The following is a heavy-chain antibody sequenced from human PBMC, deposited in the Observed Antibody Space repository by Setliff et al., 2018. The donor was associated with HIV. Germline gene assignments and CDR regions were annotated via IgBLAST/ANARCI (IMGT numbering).Heavy chain of an antibody. CDR1: GGSISSYY. V-gene: IGHV4-59*06. Sequence: SETLSLTCTVSGGSISSYYWSWIRQHPGKGLEWIGYIYYSGSTYYNPSLKSRVTISVDTSKNQFSLKLSSVTAADTAVYYCAREGGYYYDSSGYSPHDAFDIWGQGTMVTVSS. D-gene: IGHD3-22*01. J-gene: IGHJ3*02. CDR2: IYYSGST. CDR3: AREGGYYYDSSGYSPHDAFDI.